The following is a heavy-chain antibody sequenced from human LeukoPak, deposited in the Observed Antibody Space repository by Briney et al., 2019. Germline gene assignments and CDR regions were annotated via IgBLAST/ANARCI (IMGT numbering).Heavy chain of an antibody. Sequence: GGSLRLSCAVSGFTFSSYWMHWVRQAPGKGLVWVSRIDRDGSRINYADSVKGRFTISRDNGKNTLFLQMNSLRAEDAAVYYCARIMYSYYGMDVWGQGTTVTVSS. D-gene: IGHD3-16*01. CDR3: ARIMYSYYGMDV. J-gene: IGHJ6*02. CDR2: IDRDGSRI. V-gene: IGHV3-74*01. CDR1: GFTFSSYW.